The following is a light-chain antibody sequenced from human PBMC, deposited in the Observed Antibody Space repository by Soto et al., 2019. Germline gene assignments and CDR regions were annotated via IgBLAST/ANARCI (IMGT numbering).Light chain of an antibody. Sequence: QSALTQPASVSGSPGQSITISCTGTSSDIGGYNYVSWYQQHPGNAPKLMIYDVTTRPSGISNRFSGSKSGNTASLTISGLQAEDEADYYCRSYTSSSTLGVFGTGTQLTVL. V-gene: IGLV2-14*01. CDR3: RSYTSSSTLGV. J-gene: IGLJ1*01. CDR2: DVT. CDR1: SSDIGGYNY.